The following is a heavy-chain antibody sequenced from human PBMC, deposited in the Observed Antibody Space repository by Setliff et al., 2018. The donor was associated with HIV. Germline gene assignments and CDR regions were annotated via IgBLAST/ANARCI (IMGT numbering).Heavy chain of an antibody. V-gene: IGHV3-48*04. D-gene: IGHD3-22*01. CDR1: GFTFSNHW. Sequence: GGSLRPSCAASGFTFSNHWMYWVRQAPGKGLEWVSYIGTSTSNIYYADSVKGRFTISRDNAKNSLYLQMNSLRAEDTAVYYCAKDLVYYDSSGDLDYWGQGTLVTVSS. CDR2: IGTSTSNI. CDR3: AKDLVYYDSSGDLDY. J-gene: IGHJ4*02.